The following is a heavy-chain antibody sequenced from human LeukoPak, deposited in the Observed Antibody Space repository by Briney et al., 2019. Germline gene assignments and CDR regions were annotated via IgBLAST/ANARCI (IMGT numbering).Heavy chain of an antibody. D-gene: IGHD4-17*01. CDR1: GFTFSSYG. CDR3: ARDGEGWDYGDYVGSKKFDY. V-gene: IGHV3-33*01. CDR2: IWYDGSNK. Sequence: PGRSLRLSCAASGFTFSSYGMHWVRQAPGKGLEWVAVIWYDGSNKYYADSVKGRFTISRDNSKNTLYLQMNSLRAEDTAVYYCARDGEGWDYGDYVGSKKFDYWGQGTLVTVSS. J-gene: IGHJ4*02.